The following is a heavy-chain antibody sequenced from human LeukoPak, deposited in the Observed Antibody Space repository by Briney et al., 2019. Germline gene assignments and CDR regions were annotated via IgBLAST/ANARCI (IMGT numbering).Heavy chain of an antibody. J-gene: IGHJ4*02. CDR2: ISSDGSST. CDR1: GFTFRNHW. V-gene: IGHV3-74*03. CDR3: ARDQRVTGRPDIDY. Sequence: PGGSLRLSCAASGFTFRNHWMHWVRQTPGKGLVWVSRISSDGSSTTYADSAKGRFTISRDNAKNTLYLQMNNLRAEDTAMYYCARDQRVTGRPDIDYWGQGTLVIVSS. D-gene: IGHD6-6*01.